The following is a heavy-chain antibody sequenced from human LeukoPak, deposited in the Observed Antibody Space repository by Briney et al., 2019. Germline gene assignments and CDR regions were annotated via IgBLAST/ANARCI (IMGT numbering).Heavy chain of an antibody. CDR2: ISAYNGNT. Sequence: ASVKVSCKASGYTFTSYGISWVRQAPGQGLEWMGWISAYNGNTNYAQKLQGRVTMTTDTSTSTAYMELRGLRSDDTAVYYCASKAGYCSSTSCYGGHHAFDIWGQGTMVTVSS. CDR3: ASKAGYCSSTSCYGGHHAFDI. J-gene: IGHJ3*02. CDR1: GYTFTSYG. V-gene: IGHV1-18*01. D-gene: IGHD2-2*01.